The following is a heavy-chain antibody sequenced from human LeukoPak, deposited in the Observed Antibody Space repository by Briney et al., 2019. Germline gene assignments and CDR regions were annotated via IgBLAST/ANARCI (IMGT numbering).Heavy chain of an antibody. J-gene: IGHJ4*02. D-gene: IGHD1-26*01. CDR3: ARDRRPGIVGAPLDY. V-gene: IGHV3-30-3*01. CDR1: GFTFSSYA. CDR2: ISYDGSNK. Sequence: PGRSLRLSCAASGFTFSSYAVHWVRQAPGKGLEWVAVISYDGSNKYYADSVKGRFTISRDNSKNTLYLQMNSLRAEDTAEYYCARDRRPGIVGAPLDYWGQGTLVTVSS.